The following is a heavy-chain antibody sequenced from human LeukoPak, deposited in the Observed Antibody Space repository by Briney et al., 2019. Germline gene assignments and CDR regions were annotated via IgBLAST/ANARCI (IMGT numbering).Heavy chain of an antibody. CDR3: ARGSSSLGRWARNGAFDI. CDR1: GFTFSSYV. J-gene: IGHJ3*02. Sequence: PGGSLRLSCAASGFTFSSYVMHWVRQAPGKGLEWVAIISYDGSNEYYADSVKGRFTISRDNSKNTLYLQMNSLRAADTAVYYCARGSSSLGRWARNGAFDIWGQGTMVTVSS. D-gene: IGHD6-6*01. V-gene: IGHV3-30*04. CDR2: ISYDGSNE.